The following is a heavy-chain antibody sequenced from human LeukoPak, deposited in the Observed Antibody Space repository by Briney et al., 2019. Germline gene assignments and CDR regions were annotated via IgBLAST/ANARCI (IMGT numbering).Heavy chain of an antibody. Sequence: ASVKVSCKASGYTFTGYYMHWVRQAPGQGLEWMGWINPNSGGTNYAQKFQGRVTMTRDTSISTAYMELSRLRSDDTAVYYCASGSVGAQPQYNWFDPWGQGTLVTVSS. CDR2: INPNSGGT. CDR3: ASGSVGAQPQYNWFDP. V-gene: IGHV1-2*02. CDR1: GYTFTGYY. D-gene: IGHD1-26*01. J-gene: IGHJ5*02.